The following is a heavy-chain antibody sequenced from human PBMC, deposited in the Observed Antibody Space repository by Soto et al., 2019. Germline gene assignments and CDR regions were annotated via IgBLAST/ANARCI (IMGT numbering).Heavy chain of an antibody. D-gene: IGHD6-19*01. Sequence: QVQLQESGPGLVKPSQTLSLTCTVSGGSITSGGYYWSWIRQHPGKGLEWIGYISYSGSTQYNPSLKSRVTNSVDTSKNHFALKLSSVTAADTAVYYCARGYSSGWPEDWGQGTLVTVSS. J-gene: IGHJ4*02. V-gene: IGHV4-31*03. CDR1: GGSITSGGYY. CDR3: ARGYSSGWPED. CDR2: ISYSGST.